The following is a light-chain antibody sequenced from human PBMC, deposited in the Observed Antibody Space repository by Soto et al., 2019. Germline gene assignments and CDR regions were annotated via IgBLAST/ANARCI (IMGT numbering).Light chain of an antibody. Sequence: QSALTPPRSVSGAPGQAVTISCTGTSSDVGAYKYVSWYQQHPGKAPKLMIYNGNTRPSGVPDRFSGSKSGDTASLTISGLQAEDDADYYCCSFAGSYTSYVFGTGTKVTVL. CDR2: NGN. J-gene: IGLJ1*01. V-gene: IGLV2-11*01. CDR1: SSDVGAYKY. CDR3: CSFAGSYTSYV.